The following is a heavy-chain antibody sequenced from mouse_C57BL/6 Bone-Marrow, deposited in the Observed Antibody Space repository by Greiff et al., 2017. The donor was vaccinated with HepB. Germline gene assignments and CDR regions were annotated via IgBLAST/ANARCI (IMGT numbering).Heavy chain of an antibody. CDR3: ARLTSSYYGVGMDY. CDR1: GYTFPSYW. D-gene: IGHD2-13*01. J-gene: IGHJ4*01. CDR2: IYPGSGST. Sequence: QVQLQQPGAELVKPGASVKLSCKASGYTFPSYWITWVQQRPGQGLEWIGDIYPGSGSTNYNEKFKSKATLTVDTSTSTAYMQLSSLTSEDSAVYYCARLTSSYYGVGMDYWGQGTSVTVSS. V-gene: IGHV1-55*01.